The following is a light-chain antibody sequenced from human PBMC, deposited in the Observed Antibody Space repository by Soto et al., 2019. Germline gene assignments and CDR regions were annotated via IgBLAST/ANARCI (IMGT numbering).Light chain of an antibody. J-gene: IGLJ2*01. CDR3: SSYTSSSTLVV. Sequence: QSVLTQPASVSGSPGQSITISCTGTSSDVGGYNYVSWYQQHPGKAPKLMIYDVSSRPSGVSNRFSGSKSGNTASLTISGLQAEVEADYYCSSYTSSSTLVVFGGGTKLTVL. CDR1: SSDVGGYNY. V-gene: IGLV2-14*03. CDR2: DVS.